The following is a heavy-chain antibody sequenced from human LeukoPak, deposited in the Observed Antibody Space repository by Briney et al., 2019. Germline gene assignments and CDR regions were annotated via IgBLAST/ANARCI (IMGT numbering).Heavy chain of an antibody. V-gene: IGHV3-15*01. J-gene: IGHJ4*02. CDR3: ARGLCGGDCYDY. Sequence: GGSLRLSCAASGFTFSNAWMSWVRQAPGKGLEWVGRIKSKTDGGTTDYAAPVNGRFTISRDDSKNTLYLQMNSLRAEDTAVYYCARGLCGGDCYDYWGQGTLVTVSS. CDR2: IKSKTDGGTT. CDR1: GFTFSNAW. D-gene: IGHD2-21*01.